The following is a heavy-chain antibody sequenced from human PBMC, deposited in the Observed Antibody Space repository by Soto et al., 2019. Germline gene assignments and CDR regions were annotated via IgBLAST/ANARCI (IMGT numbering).Heavy chain of an antibody. CDR3: TRGASGYGNFDY. CDR1: GFSFSTW. J-gene: IGHJ4*02. Sequence: EVQLVESGGGVVQPGGSLRLSCAASGFSFSTWMHWVRQAPGKGLVWLSRINSDGSSITYADSVKGRFIVSRDNAKNTLYLQINSLTAEDTAVYYCTRGASGYGNFDYWGQGVLLNVSS. V-gene: IGHV3-74*01. CDR2: INSDGSSI. D-gene: IGHD5-12*01.